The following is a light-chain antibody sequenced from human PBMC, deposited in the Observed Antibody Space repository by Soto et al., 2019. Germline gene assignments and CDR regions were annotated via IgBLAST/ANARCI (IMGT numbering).Light chain of an antibody. CDR3: QRRSNWHHT. J-gene: IGKJ2*01. CDR1: QSVSSY. Sequence: EIVLTQSPATLSLSPGERATLSCRASQSVSSYLAWYQQKPGQAPRLLIYDASNRATGIPARFSGSGSVTDFTLTISSLEPEDFAVYYCQRRSNWHHTFGQGTKLEIK. V-gene: IGKV3-11*01. CDR2: DAS.